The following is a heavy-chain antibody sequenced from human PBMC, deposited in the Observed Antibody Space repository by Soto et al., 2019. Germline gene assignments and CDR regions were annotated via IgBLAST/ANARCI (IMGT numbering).Heavy chain of an antibody. Sequence: SETLSLTCAVYGGSFSGYYWSWIRQPPGKGLEWIGEINHSGSTNYNPSLKSRVTISVDKSKNQFSLKLTSVTAADTAVYYCARVSGSYYYGMDVWGQGTTVTVSS. J-gene: IGHJ6*02. CDR3: ARVSGSYYYGMDV. D-gene: IGHD1-26*01. CDR1: GGSFSGYY. V-gene: IGHV4-34*01. CDR2: INHSGST.